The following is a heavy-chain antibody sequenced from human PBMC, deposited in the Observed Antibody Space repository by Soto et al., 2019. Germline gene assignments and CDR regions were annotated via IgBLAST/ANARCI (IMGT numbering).Heavy chain of an antibody. CDR2: IYYSGST. Sequence: QVQLQESGPGLVKPSQTLSLTCTVSGGSISSGDYYWSWIRQPPGKGLEWIGYIYYSGSTYYNPSRKSRVTISVDTSKTQCSLKLSSVTAADTAVYYCARVCAELYFDYWGQGTLVTVSS. CDR1: GGSISSGDYY. V-gene: IGHV4-30-4*01. J-gene: IGHJ4*02. CDR3: ARVCAELYFDY. D-gene: IGHD1-7*01.